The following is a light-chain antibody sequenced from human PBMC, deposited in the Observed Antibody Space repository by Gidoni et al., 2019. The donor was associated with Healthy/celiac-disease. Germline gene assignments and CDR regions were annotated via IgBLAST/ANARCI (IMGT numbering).Light chain of an antibody. V-gene: IGLV3-21*02. J-gene: IGLJ2*01. CDR2: DDS. CDR1: NIGSKS. Sequence: SSVMTQPPSVSVAPGQMARITCGGNNIGSKSVHWYQQKPGPAPVLVVYDDSDRPSGIPELFSGSNSGNTATLAISRVEAGDEADYYCQVWDSSSDHVVFGGGTKLTVL. CDR3: QVWDSSSDHVV.